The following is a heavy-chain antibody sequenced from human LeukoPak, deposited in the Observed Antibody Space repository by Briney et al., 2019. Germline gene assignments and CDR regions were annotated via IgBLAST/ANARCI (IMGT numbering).Heavy chain of an antibody. J-gene: IGHJ4*02. D-gene: IGHD3-10*01. CDR1: GFTFSTYM. CDR2: ISTSGENT. Sequence: GGSLRLSCAASGFTFSTYMMTWVRQAPGKGLQWVSTISTSGENTYYADSVEGRFTISRDISKSTLYLQMNSLRDEDTALYYCAKYRSGTYYNGLHWGQGTLVTASS. V-gene: IGHV3-23*01. CDR3: AKYRSGTYYNGLH.